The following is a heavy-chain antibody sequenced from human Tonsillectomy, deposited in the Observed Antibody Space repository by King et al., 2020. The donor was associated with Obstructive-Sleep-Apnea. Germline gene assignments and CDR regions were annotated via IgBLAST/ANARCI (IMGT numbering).Heavy chain of an antibody. D-gene: IGHD3-10*01. CDR1: GFTFDDYT. Sequence: VQLVESGGVVVQPGGSLRLSCAASGFTFDDYTMHWVRQAPGKGLEWVSLISLDGGSTYYADSGKGRFTISRDNSKNSLYLQMNNLRTEDTALYYCAKDRGVVVRGEIDYWGQGTLVTVSS. CDR2: ISLDGGST. V-gene: IGHV3-43*01. J-gene: IGHJ4*02. CDR3: AKDRGVVVRGEIDY.